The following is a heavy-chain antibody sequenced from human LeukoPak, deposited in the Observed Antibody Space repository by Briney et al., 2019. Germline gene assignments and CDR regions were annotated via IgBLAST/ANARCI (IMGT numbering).Heavy chain of an antibody. CDR3: ARRDIAARLNWFDP. J-gene: IGHJ5*02. CDR2: IYYSGST. CDR1: GRSISSSRSY. V-gene: IGHV4-39*01. D-gene: IGHD6-6*01. Sequence: PSQTLSLTCTVSGRSISSSRSYWGWIRQPPGKGLEWIGNIYYSGSTYYNPSLKSRVTISLDTSKNQFSLKLSSVTAADTAVYYCARRDIAARLNWFDPGGQGTLVTVSS.